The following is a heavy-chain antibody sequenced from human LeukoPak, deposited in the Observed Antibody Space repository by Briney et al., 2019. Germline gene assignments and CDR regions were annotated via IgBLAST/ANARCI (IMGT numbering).Heavy chain of an antibody. D-gene: IGHD6-6*01. Sequence: LSLTCAVSGGSISSGGYSWSWIRQPPGKGLEWVSGISRNSGSIGYADSVKGRFTISRDNAKKSLYLQMNSLRAEDTALYYCSKGEYSNSFDTFDFWGQGTMVTVSS. J-gene: IGHJ3*01. CDR3: SKGEYSNSFDTFDF. V-gene: IGHV3-9*01. CDR2: ISRNSGSI. CDR1: GGSISSGGYS.